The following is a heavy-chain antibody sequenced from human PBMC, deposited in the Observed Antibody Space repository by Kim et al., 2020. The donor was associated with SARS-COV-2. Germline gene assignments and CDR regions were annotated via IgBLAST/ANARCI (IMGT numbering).Heavy chain of an antibody. D-gene: IGHD3-10*01. J-gene: IGHJ4*02. V-gene: IGHV4-59*01. CDR3: VRSGSYYNFPLYYFDY. Sequence: PPPQSRVTISVDTSKNQFSLKLSSVTAADTAVYYCVRSGSYYNFPLYYFDYWGQGTLVTVSS.